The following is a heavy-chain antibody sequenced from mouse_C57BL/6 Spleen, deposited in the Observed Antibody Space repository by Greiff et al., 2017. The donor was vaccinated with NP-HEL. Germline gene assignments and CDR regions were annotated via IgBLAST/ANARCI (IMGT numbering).Heavy chain of an antibody. CDR3: ARGDYYGSSPWFAY. CDR1: GYTFTSYW. CDR2: IYPGSGST. J-gene: IGHJ3*01. V-gene: IGHV1-55*01. Sequence: QVQLQQPGAELVKPGASVKMSCKASGYTFTSYWITWVKQRPGQGLEWIGDIYPGSGSTNYNEKLKSKATLTVDTSSSTAYMQLSSLTSEDSAVYYCARGDYYGSSPWFAYWGQGTLVTVSA. D-gene: IGHD1-1*01.